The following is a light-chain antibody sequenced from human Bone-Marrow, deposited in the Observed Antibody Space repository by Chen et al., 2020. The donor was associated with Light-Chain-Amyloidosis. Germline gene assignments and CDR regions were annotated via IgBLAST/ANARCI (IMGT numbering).Light chain of an antibody. CDR3: QVWDRSSDRPV. V-gene: IGLV3-21*02. Sequence: SYVLTQPASVSVAPGPTATSDCGGNNIGSTSVHWYQQTPGQAPLLVVYDDSDRPSGIPERLSGSNSGNTATLTISRVEAGDEADYYCQVWDRSSDRPVFGGGTKLTVL. CDR1: NIGSTS. J-gene: IGLJ3*02. CDR2: DDS.